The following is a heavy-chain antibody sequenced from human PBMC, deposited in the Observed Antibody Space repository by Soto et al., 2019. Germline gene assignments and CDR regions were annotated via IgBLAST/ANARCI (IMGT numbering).Heavy chain of an antibody. Sequence: PSETLSLTCAVYGGSFSGYYWSWIRQPPGKGLEWSGEINHSGNTNYNPSLKSRVTISVDTSKSQFSLKLSSVTAADTAVYYCARRPAGTYYYYYGMDVWGQGTTVTVSS. CDR1: GGSFSGYY. CDR3: ARRPAGTYYYYYGMDV. V-gene: IGHV4-34*01. J-gene: IGHJ6*02. CDR2: INHSGNT. D-gene: IGHD6-13*01.